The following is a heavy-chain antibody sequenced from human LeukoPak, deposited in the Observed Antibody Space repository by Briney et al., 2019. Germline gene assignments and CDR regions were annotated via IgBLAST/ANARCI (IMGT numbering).Heavy chain of an antibody. CDR2: ISWNSGSI. Sequence: GGSLRLSCAASGFTFDDYAMHWVRQAPGKGLEWVSGISWNSGSIGYADSVKGRFTISRDNSKNTLYLQVNSLRAEDTAVYYCAKGEYSYGYFDYWGQGTLVTVSS. V-gene: IGHV3-9*01. CDR3: AKGEYSYGYFDY. J-gene: IGHJ4*02. D-gene: IGHD5-18*01. CDR1: GFTFDDYA.